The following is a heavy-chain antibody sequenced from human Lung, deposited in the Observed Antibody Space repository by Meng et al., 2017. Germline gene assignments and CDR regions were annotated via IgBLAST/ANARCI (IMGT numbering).Heavy chain of an antibody. CDR2: INHSGST. J-gene: IGHJ4*02. V-gene: IGHV4-34*01. CDR3: ARGPTTMAHDFDY. Sequence: QVPLAQGGAGLLKPSETLSLTWVVSGGSFSDYYWSWIRQPPGKGLEWIGEINHSGSTNYNPSLESRATISVDTSQNNLSLKLSSVTAADSAVYYCARGPTTMAHDFDYWGQGTLVTVSS. CDR1: GGSFSDYY. D-gene: IGHD4-11*01.